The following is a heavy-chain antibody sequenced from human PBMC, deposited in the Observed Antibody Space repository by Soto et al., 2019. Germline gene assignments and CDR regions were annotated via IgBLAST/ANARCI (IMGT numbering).Heavy chain of an antibody. J-gene: IGHJ6*02. V-gene: IGHV3-30*03. Sequence: VQLVESGGGEVQPGTSLRLSCIASGFIFSNNGMHWVRQAPGKGLEWVALVSHDGRKTFYADSVKGRLTIYRDNSKNTVYLHMNNLRPEDTAVYRCARDLRQGASGATVYGMDVWGQGTTVTVSS. CDR3: ARDLRQGASGATVYGMDV. CDR1: GFIFSNNG. CDR2: VSHDGRKT. D-gene: IGHD7-27*01.